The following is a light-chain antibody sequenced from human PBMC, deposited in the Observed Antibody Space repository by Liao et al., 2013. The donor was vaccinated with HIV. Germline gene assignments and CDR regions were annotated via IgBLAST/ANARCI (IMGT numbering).Light chain of an antibody. J-gene: IGLJ2*01. CDR3: QVWDGDFAV. Sequence: SYELTQAPSVSVPPGQTARITCGGDNIGSKSVHWYQQKPGQAPELVIHYDKDRPSGIPERFSGSNSGNTATLTITRVEAGDEADYYCQVWDGDFAVFGGGTKLTVL. V-gene: IGLV3-21*04. CDR1: NIGSKS. CDR2: YDK.